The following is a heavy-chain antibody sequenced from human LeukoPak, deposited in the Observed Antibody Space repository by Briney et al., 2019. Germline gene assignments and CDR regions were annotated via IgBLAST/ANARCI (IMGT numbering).Heavy chain of an antibody. D-gene: IGHD1-26*01. CDR1: GGSINSYY. J-gene: IGHJ4*02. Sequence: SETLSLTCTVSGGSINSYYWSWIRQPPGKGLEWIGYIYYSGSTDYSPSLKSRVTISVDTSKNQFSLKLNSVTAADTAVYYCTRGGSADPFEHWGQGTLVTVSS. CDR2: IYYSGST. V-gene: IGHV4-59*08. CDR3: TRGGSADPFEH.